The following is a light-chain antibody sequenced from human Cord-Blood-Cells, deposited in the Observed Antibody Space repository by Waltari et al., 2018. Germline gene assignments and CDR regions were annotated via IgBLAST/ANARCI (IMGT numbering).Light chain of an antibody. J-gene: IGLJ3*02. CDR2: GNS. CDR3: QSYDSSLSGWV. CDR1: SSNIRAGYD. V-gene: IGLV1-40*01. Sequence: QSVLTQPTSVSGPPGQRVPIPCPGSSSNIRAGYDVPSYKQLPGTASKLLINGNSNRPSGVPDRFSGSKSGTSASLAITGLQAEDEADYYCQSYDSSLSGWVFGGGTKLTVL.